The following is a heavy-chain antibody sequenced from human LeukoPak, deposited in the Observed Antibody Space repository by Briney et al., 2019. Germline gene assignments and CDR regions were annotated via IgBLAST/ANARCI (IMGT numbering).Heavy chain of an antibody. D-gene: IGHD3-22*01. CDR3: ASRTNYYDSSGNYHGGFFFDY. J-gene: IGHJ4*02. CDR1: GYTFTGYY. CDR2: INPNSGAA. V-gene: IGHV1-2*02. Sequence: ASVKVSCKASGYTFTGYYMHWVRRAPGQGPEWMGWINPNSGAANYAQNFQGRVTMTRDTSISTAYMELSSLRSDDTAVYYCASRTNYYDSSGNYHGGFFFDYWGQGTLVTVSS.